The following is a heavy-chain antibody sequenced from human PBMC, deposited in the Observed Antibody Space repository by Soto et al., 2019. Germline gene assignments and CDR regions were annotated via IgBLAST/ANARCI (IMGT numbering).Heavy chain of an antibody. CDR1: GASIYNGGYF. V-gene: IGHV4-30-4*01. D-gene: IGHD1-1*01. J-gene: IGHJ4*02. Sequence: QVQLQESGPGLVRPSQTLSLTCSVSGASIYNGGYFWSWIRQSPGKGLEWIGHIHNSGSPYNNPSLKSPATISAPPSMNPSSLALSSVTAPDPAMYYCATVPPTDNVDSWGQGILVTLSS. CDR3: ATVPPTDNVDS. CDR2: IHNSGSP.